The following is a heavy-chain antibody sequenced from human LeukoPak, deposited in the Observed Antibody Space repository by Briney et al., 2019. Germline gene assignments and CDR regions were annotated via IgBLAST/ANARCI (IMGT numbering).Heavy chain of an antibody. D-gene: IGHD2-2*01. CDR1: GFTFSRFG. V-gene: IGHV3-30*18. J-gene: IGHJ4*02. CDR2: ISYDGRNK. Sequence: PGGSLRLSCGASGFTFSRFGIHWVRQAPGKGLEWVAVISYDGRNKHYPDSVKGRFTISRDISTDTLWLQMDSLRTEDTAVYYCAKGPLRGTAAAIDYWGQGTLVTVSS. CDR3: AKGPLRGTAAAIDY.